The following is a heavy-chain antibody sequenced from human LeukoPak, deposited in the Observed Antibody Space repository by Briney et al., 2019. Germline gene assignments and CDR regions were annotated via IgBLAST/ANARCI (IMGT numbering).Heavy chain of an antibody. CDR1: GYTFTSYG. J-gene: IGHJ4*02. CDR2: ISAYNGNT. V-gene: IGHV1-18*01. Sequence: GASVKVSCKASGYTFTSYGISWVRQAPGQGLEWMGWISAYNGNTNYAQKLQGRVTMTTDTSTSTAYMELRSLRSDDTAVYYCARAPAGYRSSWYIYWGQGTLVTVSS. CDR3: ARAPAGYRSSWYIY. D-gene: IGHD6-13*01.